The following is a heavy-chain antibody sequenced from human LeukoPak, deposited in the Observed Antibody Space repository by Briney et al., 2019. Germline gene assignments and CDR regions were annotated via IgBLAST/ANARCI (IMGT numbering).Heavy chain of an antibody. V-gene: IGHV4-59*01. CDR2: IYYSGST. Sequence: SETLSLTCTVSGDSISSYYWSWIRQPPGKGLEWIGYIYYSGSTNYNPSLKSRVTISVDTSKNQFSLKLSSVTAADTAVYYCARARTAFSHIDYWGQGTLVTVSS. CDR3: ARARTAFSHIDY. D-gene: IGHD2-21*02. CDR1: GDSISSYY. J-gene: IGHJ4*02.